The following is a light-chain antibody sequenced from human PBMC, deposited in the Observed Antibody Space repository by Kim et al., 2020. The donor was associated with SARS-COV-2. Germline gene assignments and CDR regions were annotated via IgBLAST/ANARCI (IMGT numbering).Light chain of an antibody. Sequence: VALGQTAGITCGGNNIGSKNVHWYQQKPGQAPVLVIYRDSNRPSGIPERFSGSNSGNTATLTISRAQAGDEADFYCQVWDSSTAWVFGGGTQLTVL. V-gene: IGLV3-9*01. CDR1: NIGSKN. J-gene: IGLJ3*02. CDR2: RDS. CDR3: QVWDSSTAWV.